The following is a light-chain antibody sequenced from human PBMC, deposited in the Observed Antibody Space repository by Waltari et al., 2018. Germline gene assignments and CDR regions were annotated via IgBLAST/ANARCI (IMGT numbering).Light chain of an antibody. V-gene: IGKV1-33*01. J-gene: IGKJ4*01. CDR3: QQFDTLPPS. Sequence: DIQMTQSPSSLSASVGDRVTSTCQASQDINNFLNWYQQKPGRAPSPLIYDASNLETGVPSRFSGSGSGTHFTLTISSLQTEDSATYYCQQFDTLPPSFGGGTKVEI. CDR2: DAS. CDR1: QDINNF.